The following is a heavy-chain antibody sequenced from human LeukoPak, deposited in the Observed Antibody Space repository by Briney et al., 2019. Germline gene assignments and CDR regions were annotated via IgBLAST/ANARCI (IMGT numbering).Heavy chain of an antibody. J-gene: IGHJ6*02. CDR2: MNPNSGNT. CDR1: GYTFTSYD. CDR3: ARGRGFGTYYYYGMDV. D-gene: IGHD1-1*01. Sequence: APVKVSCKASGYTFTSYDINWVRQATGQGLEWMGWMNPNSGNTGYAQKFQGRVTMTRNTSISTAYMELSSLRSEDTAVYYCARGRGFGTYYYYGMDVWGQGTTVTVSS. V-gene: IGHV1-8*01.